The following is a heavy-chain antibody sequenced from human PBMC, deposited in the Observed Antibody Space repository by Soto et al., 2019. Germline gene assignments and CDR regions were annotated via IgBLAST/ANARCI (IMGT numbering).Heavy chain of an antibody. CDR3: ARGYDFWSGYYYPYGMDV. Sequence: PGGSLRLSCAASGFTFSRYGIHWVRQAPGKGLEWVAVISYDGSNKNHADTVKGRFTISRDNSKNTLYLQMNSLRAEDTAVYYCARGYDFWSGYYYPYGMDVWGQGTTVTVSS. J-gene: IGHJ6*02. D-gene: IGHD3-3*01. CDR2: ISYDGSNK. V-gene: IGHV3-30*03. CDR1: GFTFSRYG.